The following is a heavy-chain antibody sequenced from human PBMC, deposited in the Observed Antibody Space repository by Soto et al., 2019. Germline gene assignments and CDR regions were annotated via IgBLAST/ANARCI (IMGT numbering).Heavy chain of an antibody. V-gene: IGHV4-59*08. CDR3: ARRITMVRGVMGWFDP. Sequence: SETQSLTCTVSGGSISSYYWSWIRKPPGKGLEWIGYIYYSGSTNYNPSLKSPVTISVDTSKNQFSLKLSSVTAADTAVYYCARRITMVRGVMGWFDPWGQGTLVTVSS. J-gene: IGHJ5*02. CDR1: GGSISSYY. D-gene: IGHD3-10*01. CDR2: IYYSGST.